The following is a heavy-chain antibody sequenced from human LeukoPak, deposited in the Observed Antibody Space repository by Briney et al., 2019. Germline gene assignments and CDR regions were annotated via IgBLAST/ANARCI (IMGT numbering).Heavy chain of an antibody. J-gene: IGHJ4*02. CDR2: INSDGSTT. CDR1: GFTFRSYW. D-gene: IGHD6-19*01. CDR3: TRDSGTGSAWYPFDY. V-gene: IGHV3-74*03. Sequence: GGPLRLSCAASGFTFRSYWMHWVRQAPGKGLVWVSRINSDGSTTAYADSVKGRFTISRDNAENTLYLQMNSLRAEDTAVYYCTRDSGTGSAWYPFDYWGQGTLVTVSS.